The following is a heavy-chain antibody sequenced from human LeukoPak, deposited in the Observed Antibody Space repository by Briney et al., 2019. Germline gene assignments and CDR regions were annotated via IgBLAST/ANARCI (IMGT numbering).Heavy chain of an antibody. CDR3: AKDPSLIAARLEYFQH. Sequence: GGSLRLSCAASGFTFSSYSMSWVRQAPGKGLEWVSAISGSGISTYYADSVKGRFTISRDNSKNTLYLQMSSLRAEDTAVYYCAKDPSLIAARLEYFQHWGQGTLVIVSS. J-gene: IGHJ1*01. V-gene: IGHV3-23*01. D-gene: IGHD6-6*01. CDR2: ISGSGIST. CDR1: GFTFSSYS.